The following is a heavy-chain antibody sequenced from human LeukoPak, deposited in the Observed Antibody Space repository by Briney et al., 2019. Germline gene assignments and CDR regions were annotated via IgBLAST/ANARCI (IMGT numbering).Heavy chain of an antibody. Sequence: GGSLRLSCAASGFTFSSYWMSWVRQAPGTGLEWVANIKQDGSEKYYVDSVKGRFTISRDNAKNSLYLQMNSLRAEDTAVYYCARDYGDYEGYFDYWGQGTLVTVSS. J-gene: IGHJ4*02. CDR3: ARDYGDYEGYFDY. D-gene: IGHD4-17*01. CDR2: IKQDGSEK. CDR1: GFTFSSYW. V-gene: IGHV3-7*01.